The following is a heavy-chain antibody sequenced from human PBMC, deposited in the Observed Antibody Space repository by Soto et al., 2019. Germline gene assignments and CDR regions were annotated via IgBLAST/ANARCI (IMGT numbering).Heavy chain of an antibody. Sequence: GGSLRLSCAASGFTFSIYAMSWVRQAPGKGLEWVSTITGNGGTSYADFVRGRFTISRDNSKSTLYLQMNSLRAEDTAVYYCAKDAPGSGWLSDYWGQGTLVTVSS. CDR1: GFTFSIYA. V-gene: IGHV3-23*01. D-gene: IGHD3-22*01. J-gene: IGHJ4*02. CDR3: AKDAPGSGWLSDY. CDR2: ITGNGGT.